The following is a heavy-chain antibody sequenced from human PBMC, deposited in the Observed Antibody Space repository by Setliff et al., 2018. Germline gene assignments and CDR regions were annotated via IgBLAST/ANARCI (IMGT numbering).Heavy chain of an antibody. D-gene: IGHD2-2*01. V-gene: IGHV3-11*04. CDR1: GFTFGDYY. CDR2: ISRGGNTI. J-gene: IGHJ6*03. CDR3: ARGSKSSTSSRNYYYMDV. Sequence: PGGSLRLSCSASGFTFGDYYMSWIRQAPGKGLEWVSYISRGGNTIYYADSVKGRFTISRDNAKNSLYLQMNSLRADDAAVYYCARGSKSSTSSRNYYYMDVWGKGTTVTVSS.